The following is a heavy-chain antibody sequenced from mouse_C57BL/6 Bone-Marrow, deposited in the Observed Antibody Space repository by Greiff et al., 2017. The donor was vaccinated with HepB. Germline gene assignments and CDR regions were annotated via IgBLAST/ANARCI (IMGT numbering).Heavy chain of an antibody. CDR1: GYTFTVYN. J-gene: IGHJ1*03. V-gene: IGHV1-18*01. CDR2: INPNNGGT. D-gene: IGHD1-2*01. Sequence: EVQLQQSGPELVKPGASVKIPCKASGYTFTVYNMDWVKQSHGKSLEWIGDINPNNGGTIYNQKFKGKATLTVDKSSSTAYMELRSLTSEDTAVYYCAKIGPTAPRYFDVWGTGTTVTVSS. CDR3: AKIGPTAPRYFDV.